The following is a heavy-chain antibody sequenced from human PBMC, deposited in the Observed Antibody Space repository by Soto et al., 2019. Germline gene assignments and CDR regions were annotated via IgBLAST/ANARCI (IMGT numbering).Heavy chain of an antibody. CDR3: ARTYYYDSSGYSHFDF. CDR2: IVPVARIV. Sequence: QVHLVQSGPEVKKPGSSVKVSCKTSGDTFRNYSISWVRQAPGQGLEWMGRIVPVARIVNNAQKFRGRVTMTADESTSTVYMELTSLRSEDTALYYCARTYYYDSSGYSHFDFWGLGTLVTVSS. V-gene: IGHV1-69*02. J-gene: IGHJ4*02. CDR1: GDTFRNYS. D-gene: IGHD3-22*01.